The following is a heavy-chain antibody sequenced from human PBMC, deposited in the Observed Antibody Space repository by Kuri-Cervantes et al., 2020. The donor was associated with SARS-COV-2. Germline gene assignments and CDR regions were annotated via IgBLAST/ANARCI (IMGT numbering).Heavy chain of an antibody. D-gene: IGHD2-2*01. J-gene: IGHJ4*02. Sequence: LSLTCAASGFTFSSYSMNWVRQAPGKGLEWVSAISGSGGSTYYADSVKGRFTVSRDNSKNTLYLQMNSLRAEDTAAYYCAKHYCSSTSCSYYFDYWGQGTLVTVSS. CDR3: AKHYCSSTSCSYYFDY. CDR1: GFTFSSYS. V-gene: IGHV3-23*01. CDR2: ISGSGGST.